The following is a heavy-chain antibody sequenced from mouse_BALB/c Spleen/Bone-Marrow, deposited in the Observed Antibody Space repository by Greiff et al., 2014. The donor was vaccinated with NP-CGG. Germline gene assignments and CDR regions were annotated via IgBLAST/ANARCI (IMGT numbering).Heavy chain of an antibody. CDR1: GFSLTNYG. CDR3: ARITTATGAMDY. D-gene: IGHD1-2*01. J-gene: IGHJ4*01. V-gene: IGHV2-9*02. CDR2: IWADGST. Sequence: VKLVESGPGLVAPSQSLSITCTDSGFSLTNYGVHWVRQPPGKGLEWLGVIWADGSTNYNSALMSRLSISKDNSKSQVFFKMNSLQTDDTAMYYCARITTATGAMDYWGQGTSVTVSS.